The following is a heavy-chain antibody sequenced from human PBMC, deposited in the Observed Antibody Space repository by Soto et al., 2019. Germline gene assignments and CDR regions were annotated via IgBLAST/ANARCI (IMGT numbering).Heavy chain of an antibody. D-gene: IGHD3-9*01. J-gene: IGHJ3*02. Sequence: SETLSLTCAVYGGSFSGYYWSWIRQPPGKGLEWIGEINHSGSTNYNPSLKSRVTISVDTSKNQFSLKLSSVTAADTAVYYCARADPRRYFDWFRSRAFDIWGQGXMVTVSS. V-gene: IGHV4-34*01. CDR3: ARADPRRYFDWFRSRAFDI. CDR2: INHSGST. CDR1: GGSFSGYY.